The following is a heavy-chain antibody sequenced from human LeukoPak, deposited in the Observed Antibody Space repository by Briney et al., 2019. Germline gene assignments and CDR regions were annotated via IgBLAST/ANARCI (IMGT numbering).Heavy chain of an antibody. Sequence: GGSLRLSCAASGFTFSSYGMHWVRQAPGKGLEWVAVIWYDGSNKYYADSVKGRFTISRDDSKNTLYPQMNSLRAEDTAVYYCAKSGTSSWYAEDYYYMDVWGKGTTVTVSS. CDR1: GFTFSSYG. V-gene: IGHV3-33*06. CDR2: IWYDGSNK. CDR3: AKSGTSSWYAEDYYYMDV. D-gene: IGHD6-13*01. J-gene: IGHJ6*03.